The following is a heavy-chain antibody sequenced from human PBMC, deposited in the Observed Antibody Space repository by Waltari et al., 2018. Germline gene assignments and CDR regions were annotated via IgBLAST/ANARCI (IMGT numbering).Heavy chain of an antibody. D-gene: IGHD2-15*01. CDR2: IYHTGSP. CDR1: GYSIKNNYY. J-gene: IGHJ4*02. V-gene: IGHV4-38-2*02. CDR3: ARGVPRAANDY. Sequence: QVQLQESGPGLVKPSGTLSLTCTVSGYSIKNNYYWGWIRQPPAEGLEWIGTIYHTGSPSHNPSLKRPVIISVDTSKNRFTLRLSSVTAADTAGYYCARGVPRAANDYWGQGTLVTVSS.